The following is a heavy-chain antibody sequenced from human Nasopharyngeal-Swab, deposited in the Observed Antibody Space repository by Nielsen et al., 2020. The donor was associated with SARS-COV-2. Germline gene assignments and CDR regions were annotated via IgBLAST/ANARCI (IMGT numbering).Heavy chain of an antibody. CDR3: ARQPGGAAAGPLFDY. V-gene: IGHV6-1*01. D-gene: IGHD6-13*01. CDR1: GDSVSSDSAA. J-gene: IGHJ4*02. Sequence: QTLSLTCAIPGDSVSSDSAAWSSIRQSPSRGLEWLGRTYYRSKWYNDYAVSVKSRITINPDTSKNQFSLQLNSVTPEDTAVYYCARQPGGAAAGPLFDYWGQGTLVTVSS. CDR2: TYYRSKWYN.